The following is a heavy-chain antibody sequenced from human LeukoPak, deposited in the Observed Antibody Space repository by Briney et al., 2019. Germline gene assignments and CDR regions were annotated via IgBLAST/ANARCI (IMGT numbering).Heavy chain of an antibody. CDR2: IYSGGTK. J-gene: IGHJ3*02. D-gene: IGHD4-17*01. V-gene: IGHV3-53*01. CDR3: ARGPVTRFEI. CDR1: GFTVSSNY. Sequence: GGSLRLSCAASGFTVSSNYMSWVRQAPGKGLEWVSVIYSGGTKYYADSVKGRFTISRDNSNNTLYLQMNSLRAEDTAVYYCARGPVTRFEIWGQGTMVTVSS.